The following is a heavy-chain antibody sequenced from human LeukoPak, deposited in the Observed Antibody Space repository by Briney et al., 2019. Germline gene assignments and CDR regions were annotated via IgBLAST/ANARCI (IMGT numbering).Heavy chain of an antibody. D-gene: IGHD4-23*01. CDR1: GGTFSSYA. CDR3: AEGGNSGAFDI. Sequence: SVKASCKASGGTFSSYAISWVRQAPGQELEWMGGIIPIFGTANYAQKFQGRVTITTDESTSAAYMELSSLRSEDTAVYYCAEGGNSGAFDIWGQGTMVTVSS. J-gene: IGHJ3*02. V-gene: IGHV1-69*05. CDR2: IIPIFGTA.